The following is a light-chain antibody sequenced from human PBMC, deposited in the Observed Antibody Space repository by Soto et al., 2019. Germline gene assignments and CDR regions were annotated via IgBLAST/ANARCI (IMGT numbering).Light chain of an antibody. Sequence: QSALTQPASVSGSPGQSITISCTGTSSDVGGYNYVSWYQHHPGKAPKLILYEVSNRPSGVSNRFSGSKSGDTASLIISGLQAEDEADYYCISYTSSSTLVFGGGTKVTVL. J-gene: IGLJ2*01. CDR1: SSDVGGYNY. CDR3: ISYTSSSTLV. CDR2: EVS. V-gene: IGLV2-14*01.